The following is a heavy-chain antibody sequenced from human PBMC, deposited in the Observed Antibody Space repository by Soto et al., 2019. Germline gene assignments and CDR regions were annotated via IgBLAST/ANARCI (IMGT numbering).Heavy chain of an antibody. CDR3: AKAGYYDSSGYYELDY. Sequence: PGGSLRLSCAASGFPFSSYSMHWVRQAPGKGLEWVAVILYDGRNKYYADSVKGRFTISRDNSKNTVYLQMNSLRAEDTAVYYCAKAGYYDSSGYYELDYWGQGT. CDR2: ILYDGRNK. CDR1: GFPFSSYS. D-gene: IGHD3-22*01. J-gene: IGHJ4*02. V-gene: IGHV3-30*18.